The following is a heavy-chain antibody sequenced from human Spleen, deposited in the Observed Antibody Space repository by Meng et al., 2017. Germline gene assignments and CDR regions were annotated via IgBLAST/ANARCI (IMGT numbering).Heavy chain of an antibody. V-gene: IGHV4-34*01. CDR1: GGSFSDYY. CDR3: ARDRAYYYDSSGYYSEYYFDY. CDR2: INHSGST. J-gene: IGHJ4*02. Sequence: SETLSLTCVVSGGSFSDYYWSWIRQPPGKGLEWIGEINHSGSTNYNPSLKSRVTISVDTSKNQFSLKLSSVTAADTAVYYCARDRAYYYDSSGYYSEYYFDYWGQGTRVTVSS. D-gene: IGHD3-22*01.